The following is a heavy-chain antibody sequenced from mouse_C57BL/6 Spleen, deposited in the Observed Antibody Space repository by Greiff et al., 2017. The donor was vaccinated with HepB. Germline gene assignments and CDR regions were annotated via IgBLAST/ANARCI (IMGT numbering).Heavy chain of an antibody. V-gene: IGHV1-76*01. CDR2: IYPGSGNT. CDR3: ARGPSYWYFDV. Sequence: QVQLQQSGAELVRPGASVKLSCKASGYTFTDYYINWVKQRPGQGLEWIARIYPGSGNTYYNEKFKGKATLTAEKSSSTAYMQLSSLTSEDSAVYFCARGPSYWYFDVWGTGTTVTVSS. CDR1: GYTFTDYY. J-gene: IGHJ1*03.